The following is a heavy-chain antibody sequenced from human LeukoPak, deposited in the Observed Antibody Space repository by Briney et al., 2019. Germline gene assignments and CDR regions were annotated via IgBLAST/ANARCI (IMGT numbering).Heavy chain of an antibody. Sequence: SETLSLTCTVSGGSISSYYWGWIRQPPGKGLEWIGSIYYSGSTYYNPSLKSRVTISVDTSKNQFSLKLSSVTAADTAVYYCAGNWVVVPPNYFDYWGQGTLVTVSS. D-gene: IGHD2-2*01. CDR1: GGSISSYY. CDR3: AGNWVVVPPNYFDY. V-gene: IGHV4-39*07. CDR2: IYYSGST. J-gene: IGHJ4*02.